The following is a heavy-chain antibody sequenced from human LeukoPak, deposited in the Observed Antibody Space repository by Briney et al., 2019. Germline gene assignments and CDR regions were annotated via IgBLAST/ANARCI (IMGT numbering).Heavy chain of an antibody. CDR2: IGTAGDT. CDR1: GFTFSSYD. J-gene: IGHJ4*02. CDR3: ARGKRVLWFGELSGLFDY. D-gene: IGHD3-10*01. Sequence: GGSLRLSCAASGFTFSSYDMHWVRHATGKGLEWVSAIGTAGDTYYPGSVKGRFTISRENAKNSLYLQMNSLRAGDTAVYYCARGKRVLWFGELSGLFDYWGQGTLVTVSS. V-gene: IGHV3-13*01.